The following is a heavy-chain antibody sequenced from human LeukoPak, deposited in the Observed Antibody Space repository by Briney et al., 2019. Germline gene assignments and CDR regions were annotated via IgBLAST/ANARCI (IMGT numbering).Heavy chain of an antibody. CDR2: IKEDGSGK. D-gene: IGHD3-22*01. CDR3: ARDIIHSSGLPNY. Sequence: GGSLRLSCAASGFTFSSYWMSWVRQAPGKGLEWVANIKEDGSGKYYVDSVKGRFTISRDNAKNSLYLQMNSLRAEDTAVYYCARDIIHSSGLPNYWGQGTLVTVSS. V-gene: IGHV3-7*01. J-gene: IGHJ4*02. CDR1: GFTFSSYW.